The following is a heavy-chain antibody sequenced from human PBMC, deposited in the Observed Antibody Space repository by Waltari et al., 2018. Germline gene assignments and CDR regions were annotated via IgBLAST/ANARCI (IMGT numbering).Heavy chain of an antibody. CDR1: GYTFTDYY. V-gene: IGHV1-2*06. Sequence: QVQLVQSGAEVKKPGASVKVSCKASGYTFTDYYMHWVRQAPGQGLEWMRRSNPNSGGTNSAQKFQGRVTMTRDTSISTAYMELSRLRSDDTAVYYCARGGPAIFGVLITKRFDYWGQGTLVTVSS. CDR3: ARGGPAIFGVLITKRFDY. D-gene: IGHD3-3*01. CDR2: SNPNSGGT. J-gene: IGHJ4*02.